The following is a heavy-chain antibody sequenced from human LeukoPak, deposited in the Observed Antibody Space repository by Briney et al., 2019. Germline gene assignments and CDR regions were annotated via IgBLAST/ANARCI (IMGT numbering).Heavy chain of an antibody. V-gene: IGHV4-59*01. Sequence: SETLSLTCTVSGGSISSYYWSWIRQPPGKGLEWIGYIYYSGSTNYNPSLTSRGTISVDTSKNQLSLKLSSVTAADTAVYYCARGGGGPSNYILAYYYGMDVWGQGTTVTVSS. D-gene: IGHD4-11*01. CDR2: IYYSGST. CDR3: ARGGGGPSNYILAYYYGMDV. CDR1: GGSISSYY. J-gene: IGHJ6*02.